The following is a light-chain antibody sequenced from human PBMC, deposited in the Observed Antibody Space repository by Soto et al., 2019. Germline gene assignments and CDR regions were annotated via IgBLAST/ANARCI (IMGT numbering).Light chain of an antibody. V-gene: IGLV1-51*01. CDR3: TSPTPGSLYV. CDR1: SSNIGGNS. J-gene: IGLJ1*01. Sequence: QSVMTQPPSVSAAPGQKVTISCSGSSSNIGGNSVSWYQQLPGTAPKLLIYDDNKRPSGIPDRFSGSKSGTSATLGITGFQTGDEADYFCTSPTPGSLYVFGSGTKVTVL. CDR2: DDN.